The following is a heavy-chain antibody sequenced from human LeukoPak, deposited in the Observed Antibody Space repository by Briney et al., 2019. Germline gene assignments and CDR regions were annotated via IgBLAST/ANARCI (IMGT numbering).Heavy chain of an antibody. Sequence: SETLSLTCSVSNGSISNYYWTWIRQPPGKGLEWIGYISSTGSPILNPSLKSRVAMSADTSKHQFSLKVNSVTTADTAVYFCATTTIFGSADSFDIWGQGTTVIVSS. D-gene: IGHD3-3*01. CDR3: ATTTIFGSADSFDI. V-gene: IGHV4-59*01. CDR2: ISSTGSP. CDR1: NGSISNYY. J-gene: IGHJ3*02.